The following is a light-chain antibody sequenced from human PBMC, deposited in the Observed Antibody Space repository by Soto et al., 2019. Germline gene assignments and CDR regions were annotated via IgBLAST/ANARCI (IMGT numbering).Light chain of an antibody. Sequence: QSALTQPPSASGSPGQSVTISCSGTSSDVGTYNHVSWYQQHPGKAPKLMIYEVSTRPSGVPDRFSGSKSGNTASLTVSGLQAEDEADYYCGSYADSNNYVFGTGTKLTVL. V-gene: IGLV2-8*01. CDR1: SSDVGTYNH. CDR2: EVS. J-gene: IGLJ1*01. CDR3: GSYADSNNYV.